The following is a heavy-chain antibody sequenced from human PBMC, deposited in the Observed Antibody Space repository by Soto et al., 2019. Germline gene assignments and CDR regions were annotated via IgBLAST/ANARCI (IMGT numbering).Heavy chain of an antibody. V-gene: IGHV1-69*01. CDR1: GGTFSSYA. D-gene: IGHD2-15*01. Sequence: QVQLVQSGAEVKKPGSSVKVSCKASGGTFSSYAISWVRQAPGQGLEWMGGIIPIFGTANYAQKFQGRVTITADESTSTAYMELSILRSEDTAVYYCARADCSGGSCADYYYGMDVWGQGTTVTVSS. J-gene: IGHJ6*02. CDR2: IIPIFGTA. CDR3: ARADCSGGSCADYYYGMDV.